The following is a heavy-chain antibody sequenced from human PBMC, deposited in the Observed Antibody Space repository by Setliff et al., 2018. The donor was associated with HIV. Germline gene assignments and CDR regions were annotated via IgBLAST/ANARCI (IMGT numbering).Heavy chain of an antibody. CDR3: ARLTTTYYYDSSAYYHPV. CDR1: GGSLSGYY. V-gene: IGHV4-34*01. CDR2: INHSGST. J-gene: IGHJ4*02. Sequence: PSETLSLTCAVYGGSLSGYYWSWIRQPPGKGLEWIGEINHSGSTNYNPSLKSRVTISVDTSKNQFSLKLSSVTAADTAVFYCARLTTTYYYDSSAYYHPVWGQGTLVTV. D-gene: IGHD3-22*01.